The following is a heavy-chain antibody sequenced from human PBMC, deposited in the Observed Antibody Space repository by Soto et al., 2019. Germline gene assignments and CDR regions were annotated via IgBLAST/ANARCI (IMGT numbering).Heavy chain of an antibody. D-gene: IGHD5-18*01. Sequence: PSVTPSLTCTASGDSINSSGHYWGWIHQPPGKGLEWIGSIYDSGSTYYNPSLEGRVTISVDTSKSQFSLKLSSLTAADTAVYNCASKVPNTGMGYFDYWGQGALVTVSS. V-gene: IGHV4-39*01. CDR1: GDSINSSGHY. CDR2: IYDSGST. J-gene: IGHJ4*02. CDR3: ASKVPNTGMGYFDY.